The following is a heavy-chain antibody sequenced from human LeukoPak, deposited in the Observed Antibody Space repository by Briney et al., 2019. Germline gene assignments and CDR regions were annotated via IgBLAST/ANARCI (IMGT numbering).Heavy chain of an antibody. CDR2: INPSGGST. Sequence: ASVKVSCKASGYTFTSYYMHWVRQAPRQGLEWMGIINPSGGSTSYAQKFQGRVTMTRDTSTSTVYMELSSLRSEDTAVYYCARLGYCGGDCPPAFDIWGQGTMVTVSS. V-gene: IGHV1-46*03. CDR3: ARLGYCGGDCPPAFDI. J-gene: IGHJ3*02. D-gene: IGHD2-21*01. CDR1: GYTFTSYY.